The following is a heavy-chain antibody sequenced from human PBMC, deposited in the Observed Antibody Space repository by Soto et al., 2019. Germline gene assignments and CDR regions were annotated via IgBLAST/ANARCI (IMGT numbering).Heavy chain of an antibody. CDR3: ARLEKWYYNYYGLDV. D-gene: IGHD1-26*01. CDR1: VYSFTTYW. J-gene: IGHJ6*02. V-gene: IGHV5-10-1*01. CDR2: IDPGDSST. Sequence: GQYLKITCQLSVYSFTTYWISWVRQMPGKGLEWMGKIDPGDSSTNYSPSFRGHITISVDRSINTAHLQFSSLKAADTALYYCARLEKWYYNYYGLDVWGQGTMVTVSS.